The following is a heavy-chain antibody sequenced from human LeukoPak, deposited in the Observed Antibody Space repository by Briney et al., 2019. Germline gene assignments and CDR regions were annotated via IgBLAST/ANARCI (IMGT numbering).Heavy chain of an antibody. CDR1: GFTFSNYY. D-gene: IGHD3-22*01. Sequence: GGSLRLSCAASGFTFSNYYMSWVRQAPGRGLEWVAVISYDGSNKYYADSVKGRFTISRDNSKNTLYLQMNSLRAEDTAVYYCARAKRSYYYDSSGYFGYWGQGTLVTVSS. J-gene: IGHJ4*02. CDR3: ARAKRSYYYDSSGYFGY. CDR2: ISYDGSNK. V-gene: IGHV3-30*03.